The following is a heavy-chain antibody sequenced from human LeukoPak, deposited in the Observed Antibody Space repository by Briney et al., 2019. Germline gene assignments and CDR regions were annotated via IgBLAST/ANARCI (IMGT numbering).Heavy chain of an antibody. V-gene: IGHV3-74*01. Sequence: AGGSLRLSCAASGFTFSSYWMHWVRQAPGKGLVWVSRINSDGSSTTYADSVKGRFTISRDNAKNSLYLQMNSLRAEDTAVYYCARRGYSGYDDDAFDIWGQGTMVTVSS. CDR3: ARRGYSGYDDDAFDI. CDR2: INSDGSST. CDR1: GFTFSSYW. J-gene: IGHJ3*02. D-gene: IGHD5-12*01.